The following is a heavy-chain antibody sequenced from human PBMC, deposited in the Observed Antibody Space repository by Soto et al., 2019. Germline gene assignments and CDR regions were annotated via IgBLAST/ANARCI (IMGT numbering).Heavy chain of an antibody. CDR2: IIPIFGTA. CDR1: GGTFSSYA. D-gene: IGHD3-22*01. CDR3: ASSFNYYDSSGYYPY. V-gene: IGHV1-69*13. Sequence: AGKVSCKASGGTFSSYAISWVRQAPGQGLEWRGGIIPIFGTANYAQKFQGRVTITADESTSTAYMDLSSLRSEDTAVYYCASSFNYYDSSGYYPYWGHLTLVPVSS. J-gene: IGHJ4*01.